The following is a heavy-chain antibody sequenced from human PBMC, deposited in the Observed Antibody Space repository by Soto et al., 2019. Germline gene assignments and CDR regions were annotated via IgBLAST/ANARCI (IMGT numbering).Heavy chain of an antibody. V-gene: IGHV3-11*01. CDR1: VFTFRDYY. Sequence: GTLRLSCAASVFTFRDYYMTWIRQAPGRGLEWVSYISGDGYSTSYADSVKGRFTVSRDNARSSLFLQMNSLRADDTAFYYCAKLVTIAAAGTFDYWGLGTLVTVSS. J-gene: IGHJ4*02. D-gene: IGHD6-13*01. CDR2: ISGDGYST. CDR3: AKLVTIAAAGTFDY.